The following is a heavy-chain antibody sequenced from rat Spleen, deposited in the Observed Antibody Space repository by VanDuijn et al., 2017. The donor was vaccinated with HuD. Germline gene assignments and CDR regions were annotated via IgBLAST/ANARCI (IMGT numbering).Heavy chain of an antibody. V-gene: IGHV2-4*01. CDR2: IWTGGST. CDR3: ARVGYSSYIRYFDF. CDR1: GFSLTSYG. D-gene: IGHD1-2*01. J-gene: IGHJ2*01. Sequence: QVQLKESGPDLVQPSQTLSLTCTVSGFSLTSYGVSWVRQPPGKGLEWMGVIWTGGSTAYNSLLKSRLSISKDTSKSQVFLKMNSLQTEDTATYYCARVGYSSYIRYFDFWGQGVMVTVSS.